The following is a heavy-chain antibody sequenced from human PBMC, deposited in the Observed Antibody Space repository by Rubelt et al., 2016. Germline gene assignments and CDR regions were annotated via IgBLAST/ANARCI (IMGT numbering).Heavy chain of an antibody. J-gene: IGHJ4*02. V-gene: IGHV3-48*04. CDR2: ISYNSRSI. Sequence: EVQLVESGGGLVQPGGSLRLSCAASGFNFNDHSMNWVRQAPGKGLEWISYISYNSRSIYYAGSVKGRFTISRDNAKNSLYLQMNSLRAEDTAVYYCASNSRGSYLYNYFDYWGQGTLVTVSS. CDR3: ASNSRGSYLYNYFDY. CDR1: GFNFNDHS. D-gene: IGHD3-16*02.